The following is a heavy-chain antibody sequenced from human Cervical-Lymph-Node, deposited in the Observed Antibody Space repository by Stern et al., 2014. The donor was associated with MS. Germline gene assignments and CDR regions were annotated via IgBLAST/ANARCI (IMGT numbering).Heavy chain of an antibody. CDR2: ISVYNGNT. CDR1: GYTFTSNS. CDR3: ARTIDHCSSTSCPLDY. J-gene: IGHJ4*02. V-gene: IGHV1-18*01. D-gene: IGHD2-2*01. Sequence: QVQLVESGGEVKKPGASVKVSCKTSGYTFTSNSLTWVRQAPGQGLEWMAWISVYNGNTNYAQKLQGRVTTTTDTYTSTTYMELRGLRSDDTAVYYCARTIDHCSSTSCPLDYWGQGTLVTVSS.